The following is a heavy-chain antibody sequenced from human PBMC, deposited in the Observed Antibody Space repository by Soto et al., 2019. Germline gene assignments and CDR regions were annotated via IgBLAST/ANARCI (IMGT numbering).Heavy chain of an antibody. CDR3: ARDLGTGTDY. D-gene: IGHD1-1*01. CDR1: GDSITNNNW. J-gene: IGHJ4*02. Sequence: QVQLQESGPGLVKPSGTLSLTCAVSGDSITNNNWWSWVRQAPGKGLEWIGEIYHSGATTYNPSLKSRATISVDTSNNHFSLKLTSVTAADTAVYFCARDLGTGTDYWGQGTLVTVAS. V-gene: IGHV4-4*02. CDR2: IYHSGAT.